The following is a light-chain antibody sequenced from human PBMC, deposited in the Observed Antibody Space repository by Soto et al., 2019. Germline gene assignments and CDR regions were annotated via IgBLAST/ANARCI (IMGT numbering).Light chain of an antibody. CDR3: HQYGSSPWT. Sequence: EIVLTQSPGTLALSPGERATLSCRASQSVRSSYLAWYQQKPGQAPRLLIYGASSGATGIPDRFSGSGSGTDLTLTISRLEPEDFALYYCHQYGSSPWTFGQGTKVEIK. V-gene: IGKV3-20*01. CDR1: QSVRSSY. CDR2: GAS. J-gene: IGKJ1*01.